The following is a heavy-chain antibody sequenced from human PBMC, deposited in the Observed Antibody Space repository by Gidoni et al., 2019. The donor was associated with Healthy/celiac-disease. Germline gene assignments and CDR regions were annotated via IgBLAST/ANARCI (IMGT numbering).Heavy chain of an antibody. Sequence: EVQLVESGGGLVQPGGSLRLSCAASGFTFSSYEMNWVRQAPGKGLEWVAYISSSGSTIYYADSVKGRFTISRDNAKNSLYLQMNSLRAEDTAVYYCASVDTAMATGAFDIWGQGTMVTVSS. V-gene: IGHV3-48*03. CDR2: ISSSGSTI. CDR1: GFTFSSYE. J-gene: IGHJ3*02. CDR3: ASVDTAMATGAFDI. D-gene: IGHD5-18*01.